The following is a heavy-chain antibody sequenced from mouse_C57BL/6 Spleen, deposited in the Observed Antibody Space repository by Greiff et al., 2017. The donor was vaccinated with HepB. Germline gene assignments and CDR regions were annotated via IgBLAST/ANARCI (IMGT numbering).Heavy chain of an antibody. CDR2: ISDGGSYT. Sequence: DVQLVESGGGLVKPGGSLKLSCAASGFTFSSYAMSWVRQTPEKRLEWVATISDGGSYTYYPDNVKGRFTISRDNAKNNLYLQMSHLKSEDNAMYYCASDGGGNYGQRYYFDYWGQGTTLTVSS. D-gene: IGHD2-1*01. CDR3: ASDGGGNYGQRYYFDY. V-gene: IGHV5-4*01. CDR1: GFTFSSYA. J-gene: IGHJ2*01.